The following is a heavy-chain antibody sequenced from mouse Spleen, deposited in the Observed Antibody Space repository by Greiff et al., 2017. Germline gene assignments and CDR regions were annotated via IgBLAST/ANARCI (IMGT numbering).Heavy chain of an antibody. J-gene: IGHJ1*01. V-gene: IGHV5-17*01. CDR1: GFTFSDYG. CDR2: ISSGSSTI. Sequence: DVMLVESGGGLVKPGGSLKLSCAASGFTFSDYGMHWVRQAPEKGLEWVAYISSGSSTIYYADTVKGRFTISRDNAKNTLFLQMTSLRSEDTAMYYCARRDYYYGSSYWYFDVWGAGTTVTVSS. CDR3: ARRDYYYGSSYWYFDV. D-gene: IGHD1-1*01.